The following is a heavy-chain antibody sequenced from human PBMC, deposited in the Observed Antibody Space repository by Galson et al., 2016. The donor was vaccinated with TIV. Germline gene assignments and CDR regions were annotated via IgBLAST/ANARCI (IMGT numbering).Heavy chain of an antibody. D-gene: IGHD3-10*01. CDR3: VRQGGDTMVRGVIRDWFDP. Sequence: SETLSLTCGVSGDSISSGGYSWNWIRQPPGKGLEWIGSIYDSGTTYYNPSLESRVTISIDTSKNHFSLRLRSVTAADTALYYCVRQGGDTMVRGVIRDWFDPWGQGTLVTVSS. J-gene: IGHJ5*02. CDR1: GDSISSGGYS. CDR2: IYDSGTT. V-gene: IGHV4-39*01.